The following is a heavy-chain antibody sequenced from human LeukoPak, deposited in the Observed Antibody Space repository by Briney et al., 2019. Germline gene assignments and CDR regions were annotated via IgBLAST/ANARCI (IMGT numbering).Heavy chain of an antibody. CDR2: IRGDGSVN. CDR1: GFTFSKYW. D-gene: IGHD3-10*01. V-gene: IGHV3-7*01. Sequence: GGSLRLSCAASGFTFSKYWMTWVRQAPGKGLEWVANIRGDGSVNYLLDSVKGRFTISRDNVKNSLSLEMNNLRAEDTAVYYCATHYYASGNYYNPIFYWGQGALVTVSS. J-gene: IGHJ4*02. CDR3: ATHYYASGNYYNPIFY.